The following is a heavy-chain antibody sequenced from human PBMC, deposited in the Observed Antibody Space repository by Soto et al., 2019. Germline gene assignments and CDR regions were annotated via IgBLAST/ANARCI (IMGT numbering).Heavy chain of an antibody. V-gene: IGHV3-23*01. Sequence: GGSLRLSCAASGFTFSTYAMTWVRQAPGKGLEWVSAISASGGGTYYADSVKGRFTISRDNAKNSLYLQMNSLRAEDTAVYYCARFYYDSSGYLPSPYYYYYGMDVWGQGTTVTVSS. CDR3: ARFYYDSSGYLPSPYYYYYGMDV. D-gene: IGHD3-22*01. CDR2: ISASGGGT. J-gene: IGHJ6*02. CDR1: GFTFSTYA.